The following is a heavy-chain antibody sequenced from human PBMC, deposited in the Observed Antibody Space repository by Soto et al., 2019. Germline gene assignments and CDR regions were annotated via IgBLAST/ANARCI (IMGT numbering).Heavy chain of an antibody. D-gene: IGHD6-13*01. CDR2: ISSATTTI. V-gene: IGHV3-48*01. J-gene: IGHJ4*02. CDR1: GFTFSSYS. CDR3: ARGIAAAGPKLDY. Sequence: EVQLVESGGGLVQPGGSLRLSCAASGFTFSSYSMNWVRQAPGKGLEWVSYISSATTTIYYADSVKGRFTISRDNAKNSRYLQMNSLRADDTAVYYCARGIAAAGPKLDYWGQGTLVTVSS.